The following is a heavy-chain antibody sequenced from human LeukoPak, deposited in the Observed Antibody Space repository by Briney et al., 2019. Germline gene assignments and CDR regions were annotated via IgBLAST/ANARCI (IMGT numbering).Heavy chain of an antibody. D-gene: IGHD3-10*01. V-gene: IGHV4-34*01. CDR3: ARELRSRLWFGELLEDYFDY. CDR1: GGSLSGYY. CDR2: INHSGST. Sequence: SETLSLTCAVYGGSLSGYYWSWIRQPPGKGLEWIGEINHSGSTNYNPSLKSRVTISVDTSKNQFSLKLSSVTAADTAVYYCARELRSRLWFGELLEDYFDYWGQGTLVTVSS. J-gene: IGHJ4*02.